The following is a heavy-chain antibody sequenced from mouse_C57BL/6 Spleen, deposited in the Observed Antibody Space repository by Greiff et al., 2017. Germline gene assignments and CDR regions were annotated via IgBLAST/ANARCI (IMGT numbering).Heavy chain of an antibody. J-gene: IGHJ1*03. CDR2: ISNGGGST. D-gene: IGHD1-1*01. Sequence: EVMLVESGGGLVQPGGSLKLSCAASGFTFSDYYMYWVRQTPEKRLEWVAYISNGGGSTYYPDTVKGRFTISRDNAKNTLYLQMSRLKSEDTAMYYCARRHYGSSPDWYFDVWGTGTTVTVSS. CDR1: GFTFSDYY. CDR3: ARRHYGSSPDWYFDV. V-gene: IGHV5-12*01.